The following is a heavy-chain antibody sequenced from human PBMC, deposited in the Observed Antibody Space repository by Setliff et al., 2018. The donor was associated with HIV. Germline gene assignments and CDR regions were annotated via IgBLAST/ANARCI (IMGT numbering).Heavy chain of an antibody. CDR2: INPSGGST. J-gene: IGHJ1*01. Sequence: ASVKVSCKASGDIFTSYYMHWVRQAPGQGPEWMGVINPSGGSTIYAQKFQGRVTMTRDPSTSTVYMQLSTLRSEDTAVYYCARERLGRSGFEYLQHWGQGTLVTVSS. D-gene: IGHD3-22*01. V-gene: IGHV1-46*01. CDR1: GDIFTSYY. CDR3: ARERLGRSGFEYLQH.